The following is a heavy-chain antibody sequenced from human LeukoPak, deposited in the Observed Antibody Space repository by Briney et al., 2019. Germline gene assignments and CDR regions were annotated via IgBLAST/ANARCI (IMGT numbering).Heavy chain of an antibody. CDR3: ARVPVVAAYYFDY. D-gene: IGHD3-22*01. V-gene: IGHV4-39*07. CDR2: VDSGGGS. J-gene: IGHJ4*02. CDR1: GGSISSSGYY. Sequence: PSETLSLTCTVSGGSISSSGYYWGWVRQPPGKGLEWIGSVDSGGGSHYNPSLKSRVTTSRDTSKNQFSLKLSSVTAADTAVYYCARVPVVAAYYFDYWGQGTLVTVSS.